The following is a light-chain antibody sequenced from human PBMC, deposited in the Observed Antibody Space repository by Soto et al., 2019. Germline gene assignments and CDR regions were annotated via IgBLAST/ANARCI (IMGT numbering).Light chain of an antibody. V-gene: IGKV3-20*01. J-gene: IGKJ2*01. Sequence: EIVLTQSPGTLSLSPGERATLSCRASQSVRSNYLAWYQQQPGQAPRLLIFGTSSRATGIPDRFSGSGSGPAFTLTISRLEPADSAVYFSNQYSYGVDTFGQGTKLEIK. CDR3: NQYSYGVDT. CDR1: QSVRSNY. CDR2: GTS.